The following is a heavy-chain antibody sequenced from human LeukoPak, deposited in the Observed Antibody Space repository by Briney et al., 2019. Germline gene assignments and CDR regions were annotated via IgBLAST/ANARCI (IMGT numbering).Heavy chain of an antibody. V-gene: IGHV3-48*03. Sequence: GGSLRLSCAASGFTFSSYEMNWVRQAPGKGLEWVSYISSSGSTIYYADSVKGRFTISRDNAKNSLYLQMNSLRAEDTAIYYCAKNGDRGAYCTGGTCYPYFYYYMDVWGKGTTVTI. CDR3: AKNGDRGAYCTGGTCYPYFYYYMDV. J-gene: IGHJ6*03. CDR1: GFTFSSYE. CDR2: ISSSGSTI. D-gene: IGHD2-15*01.